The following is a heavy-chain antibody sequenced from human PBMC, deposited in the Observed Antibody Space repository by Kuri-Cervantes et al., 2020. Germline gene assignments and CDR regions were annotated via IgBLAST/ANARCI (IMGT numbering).Heavy chain of an antibody. CDR2: IIPIFGTA. V-gene: IGHV1-69*13. CDR3: AREGDYYDSSGPSRGWFNP. Sequence: SVKVSCKASGGTFSSYAISWVRQAPGQGLEWMGGIIPIFGTANYAQKFQGRVTITADESTSTAYMELSSLRSEDTAVYYCAREGDYYDSSGPSRGWFNPWGQGTLVTVSS. J-gene: IGHJ5*02. CDR1: GGTFSSYA. D-gene: IGHD3-22*01.